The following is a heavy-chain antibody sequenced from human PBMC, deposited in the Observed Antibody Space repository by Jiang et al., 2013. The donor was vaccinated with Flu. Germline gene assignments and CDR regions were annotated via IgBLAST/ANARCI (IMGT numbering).Heavy chain of an antibody. CDR1: GYTLPATV. J-gene: IGHJ4*02. V-gene: IGHV1-18*04. CDR3: ARDYRYCSSTSCPFDY. D-gene: IGHD2-2*01. CDR2: ISAYNGNT. Sequence: KASGYTLPATVVSWVRQAPGQGLEWMGWISAYNGNTTYAQKLQGRVTMTTDTSTSTAYMELRSLRSDDTAVYYCARDYRYCSSTSCPFDYWGQGTLVTVSS.